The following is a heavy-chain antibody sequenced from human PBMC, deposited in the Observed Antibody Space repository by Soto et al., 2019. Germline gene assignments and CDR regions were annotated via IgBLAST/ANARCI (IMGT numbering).Heavy chain of an antibody. V-gene: IGHV1-18*01. CDR1: GYTFTSYG. CDR3: ARGDIVVVVTSEYYYGIDV. Sequence: QVQLVQSGAEVKKPGASVKVSCKASGYTFTSYGISWVRQAPGQGLEWMGWISAYNGNTNYAQKLQGSVTMTTDTSTSTAYMDRSGLRTHDTAVYYCARGDIVVVVTSEYYYGIDVWGQGTTVTVSS. CDR2: ISAYNGNT. D-gene: IGHD2-15*01. J-gene: IGHJ6*02.